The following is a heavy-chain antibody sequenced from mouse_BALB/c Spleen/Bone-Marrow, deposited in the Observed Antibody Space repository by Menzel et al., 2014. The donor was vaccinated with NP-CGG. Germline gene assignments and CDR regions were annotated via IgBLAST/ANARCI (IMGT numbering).Heavy chain of an antibody. V-gene: IGHV1-39*01. CDR2: IDPYSGGT. CDR1: GYSFTGYN. J-gene: IGHJ2*01. CDR3: ARSWVNYFGY. Sequence: EVQLQQSGPELEKPGASVKISCKAFGYSFTGYNMNWVKQSNGKSLEWIGNIDPYSGGTSYNQKFKGKATLTVDKSSSTAYMQLKSLTSEDSAVYYCARSWVNYFGYWGQGTTLTVSS. D-gene: IGHD2-1*01.